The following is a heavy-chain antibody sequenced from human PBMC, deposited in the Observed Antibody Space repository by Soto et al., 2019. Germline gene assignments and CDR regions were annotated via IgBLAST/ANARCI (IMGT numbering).Heavy chain of an antibody. J-gene: IGHJ6*01. Sequence: DSVKVCFKSSRYTFTGYYMHLVRQAPGQGLEWMGWIHHNSGGTNYAQKFQGWVTMTRDTSISTAYMDLRRLRSDDTAVYYCARAEVHILTSYYYGMDVWGQGTMVTVSS. D-gene: IGHD3-9*01. CDR1: RYTFTGYY. V-gene: IGHV1-2*04. CDR3: ARAEVHILTSYYYGMDV. CDR2: IHHNSGGT.